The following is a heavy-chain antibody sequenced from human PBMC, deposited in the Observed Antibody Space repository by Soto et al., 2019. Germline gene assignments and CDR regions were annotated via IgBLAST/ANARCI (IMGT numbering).Heavy chain of an antibody. CDR1: GFTVSSNY. CDR2: IYSGGST. J-gene: IGHJ4*02. Sequence: EVQLVESGGGLVQPGGSLRLSCAASGFTVSSNYMSWVRQAPGKGLEWVSVIYSGGSTYYADSVKGRFTISRDNSKNTLYLQMNSLRAEDTAVYYCATDILTGLYYFDYWGQGTLVTVSS. D-gene: IGHD3-9*01. CDR3: ATDILTGLYYFDY. V-gene: IGHV3-66*01.